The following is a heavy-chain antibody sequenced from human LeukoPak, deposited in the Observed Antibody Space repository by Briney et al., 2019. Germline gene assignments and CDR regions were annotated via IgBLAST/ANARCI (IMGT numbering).Heavy chain of an antibody. Sequence: ASVKVSCKASGYTFIDHYIHWVRQAPGQGLEWMGRINPNSGATNHAQKFQCRVTMTRDTSTSTAYMELSRLRSDDTAVYYCARVPLGYCSGNSCYEHWGQGTLVTVSS. CDR2: INPNSGAT. D-gene: IGHD2-15*01. CDR3: ARVPLGYCSGNSCYEH. V-gene: IGHV1-2*06. J-gene: IGHJ4*02. CDR1: GYTFIDHY.